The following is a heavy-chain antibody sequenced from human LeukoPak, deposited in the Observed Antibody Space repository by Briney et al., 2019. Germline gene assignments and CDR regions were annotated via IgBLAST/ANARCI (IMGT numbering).Heavy chain of an antibody. Sequence: SGGSLRLSCAASGFTFSRAWMTWVRQAPGKGLEWVANIKHDGSEKYYVDSVKGRFTISRDNAKNSLHLQMSSLRAEDTAVYYCVLMTTTDGNDYWGQGTMVTVSS. D-gene: IGHD1-1*01. V-gene: IGHV3-7*01. CDR3: VLMTTTDGNDY. CDR1: GFTFSRAW. CDR2: IKHDGSEK. J-gene: IGHJ4*02.